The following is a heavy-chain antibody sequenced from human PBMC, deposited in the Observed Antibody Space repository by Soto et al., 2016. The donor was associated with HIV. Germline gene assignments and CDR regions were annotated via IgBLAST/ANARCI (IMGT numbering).Heavy chain of an antibody. CDR1: GFTFDDYG. CDR2: INWNGGST. CDR3: ARDPTSSSSWYDYYYYYMDV. V-gene: IGHV3-20*04. D-gene: IGHD6-13*01. J-gene: IGHJ6*03. Sequence: EVQLVKSGGGVVRPGGSLRLSCAASGFTFDDYGMSWVRQAPGKGLEWVSGINWNGGSTGYADSVKGRFTISRDNAKNSLYLQMNSLRAEDTALYYCARDPTSSSSWYDYYYYYMDVWGKGTTVTVSS.